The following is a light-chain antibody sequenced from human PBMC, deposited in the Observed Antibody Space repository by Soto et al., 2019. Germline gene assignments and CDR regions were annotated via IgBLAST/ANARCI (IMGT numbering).Light chain of an antibody. CDR1: VIGSIS. V-gene: IGLV3-21*02. CDR2: DDS. J-gene: IGLJ2*01. CDR3: QVWDSSSDHVI. Sequence: SYELTQPPSVSVAPGQTASITCGGNVIGSISVHWYQQKPGQAPVLVVFDDSDRPSGIPERFSGSNSRNTATLTISRVEAGDKADYYCQVWDSSSDHVIFGGGTQLTVL.